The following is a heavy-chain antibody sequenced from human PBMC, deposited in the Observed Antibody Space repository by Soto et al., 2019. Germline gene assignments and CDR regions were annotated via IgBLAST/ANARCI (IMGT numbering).Heavy chain of an antibody. Sequence: QPGGSLRLSCAASGFTFSSYGMHWVRQAPGKGLEWVAVISYDGSNKYYADSVKGRFTISRDNSKNTLYLQMNSLRAEDTAVYYCAKDLADFITGTTHGMDVWGQGTTVTVSS. CDR3: AKDLADFITGTTHGMDV. J-gene: IGHJ6*02. D-gene: IGHD1-7*01. CDR2: ISYDGSNK. CDR1: GFTFSSYG. V-gene: IGHV3-30*18.